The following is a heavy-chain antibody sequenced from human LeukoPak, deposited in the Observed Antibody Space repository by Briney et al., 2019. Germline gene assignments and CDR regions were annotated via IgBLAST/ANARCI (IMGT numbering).Heavy chain of an antibody. D-gene: IGHD3-22*01. CDR3: ARRPYYYDSSGYLPNAFDI. CDR1: GFTFSDHY. J-gene: IGHJ3*02. Sequence: GGSLRLSCAASGFTFSDHYMDWVRQAPGKGLEWVGRTRNKANSYTTEYAASVKGRFTISGDDSKNSLYLQMNSLKTEDTAVYYCARRPYYYDSSGYLPNAFDIWGQGTMVTVSS. V-gene: IGHV3-72*01. CDR2: TRNKANSYTT.